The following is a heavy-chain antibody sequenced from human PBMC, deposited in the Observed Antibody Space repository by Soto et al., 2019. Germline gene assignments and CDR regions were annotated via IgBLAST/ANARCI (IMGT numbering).Heavy chain of an antibody. D-gene: IGHD3-9*01. CDR3: ARAPLTRYYYYMDV. J-gene: IGHJ6*03. V-gene: IGHV4-59*01. Sequence: SETLSLTCTVSGGSISSYYWSWIRQPPGKGLEWIGYIYYSGSTNYNPSLKSRVTISVDTSKNQFSLKLSSVTAADTAVYYCARAPLTRYYYYMDVWGKGTTVTVSS. CDR2: IYYSGST. CDR1: GGSISSYY.